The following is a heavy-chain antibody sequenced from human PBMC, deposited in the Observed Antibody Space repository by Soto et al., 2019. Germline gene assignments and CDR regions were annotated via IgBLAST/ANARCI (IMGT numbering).Heavy chain of an antibody. CDR3: ATLYGSGSYYTPFDY. Sequence: GESLKISCKGSGYSFTSYWIGWVRQMPGKGLEWMGIIYPGDSDTRYSSSFQGQVTISADKSISTAYLQWSSLKASDTAMYYCATLYGSGSYYTPFDYWGQGTLVTVSS. CDR1: GYSFTSYW. CDR2: IYPGDSDT. V-gene: IGHV5-51*01. D-gene: IGHD3-10*01. J-gene: IGHJ4*02.